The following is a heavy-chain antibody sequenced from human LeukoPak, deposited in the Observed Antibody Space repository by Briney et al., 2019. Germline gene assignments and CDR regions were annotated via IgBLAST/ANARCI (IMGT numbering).Heavy chain of an antibody. D-gene: IGHD3-10*01. CDR3: ARLVRGVIHY. V-gene: IGHV3-66*01. CDR2: IYSGGST. Sequence: GSLRLSCAASGFTVSSNYMSWVRRAPGKGLEWVSVIYSGGSTYYADSVKGRFTISRDNSKNTLYLQMNSLRAEDTAVYYCARLVRGVIHYWGQGTLVTVSS. J-gene: IGHJ4*02. CDR1: GFTVSSNY.